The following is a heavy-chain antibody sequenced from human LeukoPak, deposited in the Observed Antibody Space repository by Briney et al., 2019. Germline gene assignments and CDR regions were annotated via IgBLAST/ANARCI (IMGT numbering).Heavy chain of an antibody. V-gene: IGHV4-4*02. D-gene: IGHD4-17*01. CDR3: ARHLRYYYYYYMDV. Sequence: PSETLSLTCAVSGGSISSSNWWSWVRQPPGKGLEWIGEIYHSGSTNYNPSLKSRVTISVDKSKNQFSLKLSSVTAADTAVYYCARHLRYYYYYYMDVWGKGTTVTISS. CDR1: GGSISSSNW. CDR2: IYHSGST. J-gene: IGHJ6*03.